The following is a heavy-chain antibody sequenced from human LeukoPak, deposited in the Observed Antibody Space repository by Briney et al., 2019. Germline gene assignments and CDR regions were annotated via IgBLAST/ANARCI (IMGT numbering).Heavy chain of an antibody. CDR1: GYSISSGYY. V-gene: IGHV4-38-2*02. Sequence: SETLSLTCTVSGYSISSGYYWGWVRQPPGKGLEWIGSIYHSGSTYYNPSLKSRVTISVDTSKNQFSLKLSSVTAADTAVYYCAREWELLRFMDVWGKGTTVTVSS. J-gene: IGHJ6*03. CDR3: AREWELLRFMDV. D-gene: IGHD1-26*01. CDR2: IYHSGST.